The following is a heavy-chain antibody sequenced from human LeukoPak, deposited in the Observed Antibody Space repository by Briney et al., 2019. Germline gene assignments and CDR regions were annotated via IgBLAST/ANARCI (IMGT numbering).Heavy chain of an antibody. J-gene: IGHJ4*02. D-gene: IGHD3-22*01. CDR2: ISGSSGDT. Sequence: GGSLRLSCAASGFTFNRAAMSWVRQAPGKGLEWVSGISGSSGDTYYSDSVKGRFTISRDNAKTTVYLQMNSLRTEDTAEYYCAKEGRLTVAAVVVENYFDYWGQGTPVTVSS. CDR3: AKEGRLTVAAVVVENYFDY. V-gene: IGHV3-23*01. CDR1: GFTFNRAA.